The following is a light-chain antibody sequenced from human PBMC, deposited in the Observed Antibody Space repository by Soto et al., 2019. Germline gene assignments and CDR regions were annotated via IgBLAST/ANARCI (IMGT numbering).Light chain of an antibody. CDR1: QSVSSNY. CDR3: QQYGSSPRT. Sequence: EIVLTQSPGTLSLSPGERATLSCRASQSVSSNYLAWYQQKPGQAPSLLIYGASSRATGIPDRFSGSGSGTDFTLTISRLEPEDFAVYYCQQYGSSPRTFGQGTKVDI. CDR2: GAS. J-gene: IGKJ1*01. V-gene: IGKV3-20*01.